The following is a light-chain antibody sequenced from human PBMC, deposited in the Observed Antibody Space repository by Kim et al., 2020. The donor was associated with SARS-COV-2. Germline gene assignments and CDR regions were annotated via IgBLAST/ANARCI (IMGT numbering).Light chain of an antibody. CDR3: QQTYST. V-gene: IGKV1-39*01. CDR2: GAS. CDR1: QTIKTY. Sequence: DIQMTQSPSSVSASVGDRVTITCRASQTIKTYLNWYQQKPGKAPKLLIYGASNLQSGVPSRFSGGGSGTEFTLTISSLQPEDSATYYCQQTYSTFGQGTKLEI. J-gene: IGKJ2*01.